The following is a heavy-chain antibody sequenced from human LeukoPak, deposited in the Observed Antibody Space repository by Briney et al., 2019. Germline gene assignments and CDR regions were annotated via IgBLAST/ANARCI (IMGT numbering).Heavy chain of an antibody. V-gene: IGHV4-30-2*01. CDR3: ARGGLITIFGFGGVYYGMDV. CDR1: GGSISSGGYS. CDR2: IYHSGST. J-gene: IGHJ6*02. D-gene: IGHD3-3*01. Sequence: PSQTLSLTCAVSGGSISSGGYSWSWIRQPPGKGLEWIGYIYHSGSTYYNPSLKSRVTVSVDRSKNQFSLKLSSVTAADTAVCYCARGGLITIFGFGGVYYGMDVWGQGTTVTVSS.